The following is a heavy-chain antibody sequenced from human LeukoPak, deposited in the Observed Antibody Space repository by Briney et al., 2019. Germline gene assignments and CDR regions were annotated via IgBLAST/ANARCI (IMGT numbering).Heavy chain of an antibody. D-gene: IGHD4-17*01. CDR2: IYYSGST. CDR3: ARPTGDYTDYTFDY. J-gene: IGHJ4*02. Sequence: SETLSLTCTVSGGSISSGDYYWSWIRQPPGKGLEWIGYIYYSGSTYYNPSHKRRVTISVDTSKTQFPLKLSSVTAADTAVYYCARPTGDYTDYTFDYWGQGTLVTVSS. V-gene: IGHV4-30-4*01. CDR1: GGSISSGDYY.